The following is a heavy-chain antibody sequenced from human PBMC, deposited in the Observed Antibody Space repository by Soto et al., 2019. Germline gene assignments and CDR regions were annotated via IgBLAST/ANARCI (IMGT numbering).Heavy chain of an antibody. J-gene: IGHJ5*01. D-gene: IGHD6-13*01. CDR1: GYTFTSYG. V-gene: IGHV1-18*04. Sequence: QVQLVQSGAEVKKPGASVKVSCKASGYTFTSYGISWVRQAPGQGLKWMGWISAYSGNTNYAQKLQGRVTITTGPSPSTAYMELRSLRSGETAVYYCAKGDPTPYSSSWYWFDPWGQGTLVTVSS. CDR2: ISAYSGNT. CDR3: AKGDPTPYSSSWYWFDP.